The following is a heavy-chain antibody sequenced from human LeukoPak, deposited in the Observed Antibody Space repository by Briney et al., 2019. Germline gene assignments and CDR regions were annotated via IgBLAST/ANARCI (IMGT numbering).Heavy chain of an antibody. D-gene: IGHD4-17*01. CDR2: IYYSGST. V-gene: IGHV4-39*01. Sequence: SETLSLTCTVSGGSISSSSYYWGWIRQPPGTGLEWIGSIYYSGSTYYNPSLKSRVTISVDTSKNQFSLKLSSVTAADTAVYYCARTTVTPYGMDVWGQGTTVTVSS. J-gene: IGHJ6*02. CDR3: ARTTVTPYGMDV. CDR1: GGSISSSSYY.